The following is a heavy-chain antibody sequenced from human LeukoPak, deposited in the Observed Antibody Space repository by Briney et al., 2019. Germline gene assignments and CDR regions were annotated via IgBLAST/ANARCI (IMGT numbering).Heavy chain of an antibody. J-gene: IGHJ4*02. CDR2: ITGSTGST. CDR3: AKRYSGSSGLYNFDY. D-gene: IGHD1-26*01. Sequence: GGSLRLSCAASGFTFSSYAMSWVRQAPGKGLEGVSSITGSTGSTYYADSAKGRFTISRDNSKNTLYLQMNSLRAEDTAVYYCAKRYSGSSGLYNFDYWGQGTLVTVSS. V-gene: IGHV3-23*01. CDR1: GFTFSSYA.